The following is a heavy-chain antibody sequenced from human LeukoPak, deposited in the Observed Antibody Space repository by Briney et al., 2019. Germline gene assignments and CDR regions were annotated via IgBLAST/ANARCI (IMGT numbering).Heavy chain of an antibody. D-gene: IGHD6-13*01. CDR3: ARDTSPSSRSSYFDALDM. Sequence: PGGSLRLSCATSGGTFSNDWMTWVRQAQGKGLEWVANIKQDGSQKNYVDSVKGRFTISRDNTKKSLFLQMNSLRAEDTGIYYCARDTSPSSRSSYFDALDMWGQGTMVTVSS. CDR1: GGTFSNDW. J-gene: IGHJ3*02. V-gene: IGHV3-7*01. CDR2: IKQDGSQK.